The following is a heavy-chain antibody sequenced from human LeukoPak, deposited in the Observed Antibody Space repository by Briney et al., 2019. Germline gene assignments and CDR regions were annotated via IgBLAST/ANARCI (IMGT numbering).Heavy chain of an antibody. CDR3: ARVNFYSSGWFDY. CDR2: INPDSGDT. D-gene: IGHD6-19*01. J-gene: IGHJ4*02. Sequence: GASVKVSCKASGYTFTGAGYYLHWVRQAPGQGLEWMGWINPDSGDTHYPQKFQGRVTMTRDTSISTAYMELSRLRSDDTAIFYCARVNFYSSGWFDYWGQGTQVTVSS. CDR1: GYTFTGAGYY. V-gene: IGHV1-2*02.